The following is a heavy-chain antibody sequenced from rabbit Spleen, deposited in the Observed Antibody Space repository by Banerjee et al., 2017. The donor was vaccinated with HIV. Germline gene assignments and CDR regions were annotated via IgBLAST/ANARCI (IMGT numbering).Heavy chain of an antibody. J-gene: IGHJ4*01. Sequence: HLKESGGGLVQPGGSLKLSCTASGFTLSSYYMNWVRQAPGKGLEWIGYIDPIFGITYYANWVNGRFSISRENAQNTVFLQMTSLTAADTATYFCARVWALWGPGTLVTVS. D-gene: IGHD5-1*01. V-gene: IGHV1S7*01. CDR1: GFTLSSYY. CDR2: IDPIFGIT. CDR3: ARVWAL.